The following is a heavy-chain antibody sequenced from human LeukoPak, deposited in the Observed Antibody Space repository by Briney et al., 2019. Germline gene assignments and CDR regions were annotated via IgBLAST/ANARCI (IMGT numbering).Heavy chain of an antibody. J-gene: IGHJ6*03. CDR1: GVTVSSNY. CDR3: ARDQPSSYDSSGYRYYYMDV. V-gene: IGHV3-66*01. CDR2: IYSGGST. D-gene: IGHD3-22*01. Sequence: GGSLRLSCAASGVTVSSNYMSWVRQAPGKGLEWVSVIYSGGSTYYADSVKGRFTISRDNSKNTLYLQMNSLRAEDTAVYYCARDQPSSYDSSGYRYYYMDVWGKGITVTVSS.